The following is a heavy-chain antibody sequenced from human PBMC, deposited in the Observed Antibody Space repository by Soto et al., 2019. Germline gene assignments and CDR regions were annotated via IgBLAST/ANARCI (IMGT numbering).Heavy chain of an antibody. V-gene: IGHV3-7*01. CDR3: AREKRANGYFDY. CDR1: GFTFSSYW. CDR2: IKQDGSEK. J-gene: IGHJ4*01. Sequence: EVQLVESGGGLVPPGGSLRLYCAGAGFTFSSYWMSWVRQAPGKGLEWVANIKQDGSEKYYVHSVNGRFTITRHNAKNSLYLQTHSLTVAARAVYYCAREKRANGYFDYWGHGTL. D-gene: IGHD4-17*01.